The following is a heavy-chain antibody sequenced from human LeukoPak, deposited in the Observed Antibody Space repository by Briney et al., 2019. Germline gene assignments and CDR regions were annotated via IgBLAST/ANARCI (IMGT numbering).Heavy chain of an antibody. J-gene: IGHJ3*02. CDR3: AKDKITIFGGPVDI. D-gene: IGHD3-3*01. V-gene: IGHV3-23*01. CDR2: ISDSGGNT. Sequence: GGSLRLSCAASGFTFNTYAMSWVRQAPWERLQWVSGISDSGGNTYYADSVRGRFTISRDNSKNTLYLQMNSLRAEDTAVYYCAKDKITIFGGPVDIWGQGTMVTVSS. CDR1: GFTFNTYA.